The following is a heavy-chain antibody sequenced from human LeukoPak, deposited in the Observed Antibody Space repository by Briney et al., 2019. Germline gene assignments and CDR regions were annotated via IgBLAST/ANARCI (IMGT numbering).Heavy chain of an antibody. J-gene: IGHJ4*02. CDR2: INSDGSST. CDR1: GFTFSSYW. Sequence: GGSLRLSCAASGFTFSSYWMHWVRQAPGKGLVWVSRINSDGSSTSCADSVKGRFTISRDNAKNTLYLQMNSLRAEDTAVYYCARVPYYYGSGSYYPYFDYWGQGTLVTVSS. D-gene: IGHD3-10*01. V-gene: IGHV3-74*01. CDR3: ARVPYYYGSGSYYPYFDY.